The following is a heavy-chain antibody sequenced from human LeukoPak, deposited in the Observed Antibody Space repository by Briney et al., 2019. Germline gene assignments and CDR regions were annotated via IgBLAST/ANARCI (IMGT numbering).Heavy chain of an antibody. Sequence: SETLSLTCAVSGDSISSGGYSWSWIRQPPGKGLEWIGYIYYSGSTYYNPSLKSRLTISIDTSKNQFSLKLSSVTAADTAVYYCARSNCSGGSCYENAFDIWGQGTMVTVSS. D-gene: IGHD2-15*01. CDR3: ARSNCSGGSCYENAFDI. V-gene: IGHV4-30-4*07. J-gene: IGHJ3*02. CDR1: GDSISSGGYS. CDR2: IYYSGST.